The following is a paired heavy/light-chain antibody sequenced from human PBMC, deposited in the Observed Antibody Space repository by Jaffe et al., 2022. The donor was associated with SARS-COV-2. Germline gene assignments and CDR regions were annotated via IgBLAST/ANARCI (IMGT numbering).Light chain of an antibody. J-gene: IGKJ2*01. V-gene: IGKV1-5*03. Sequence: DIQMTQSPSTLSASVGDRVTITCRASQSISSWLAWYQQKPGKAPKLLIYKASSLESGVPSRFSGSGSGTEFTLTISSLQPDDFATYYCQQYNSYLMYTFGQGTKLEIK. CDR2: KAS. CDR1: QSISSW. CDR3: QQYNSYLMYT.
Heavy chain of an antibody. CDR1: GYTFTSYA. CDR2: INTNTGNP. CDR3: AESGRQQGGDYYYGMDV. Sequence: QVQLVQSGSELKKPGASVKVSCKASGYTFTSYAMNWVRQAPGQGLEWMGWINTNTGNPTYAQGFTGRFVFSLDTSVSTAYLQISSLKAEDTAVYYCAESGRQQGGDYYYGMDVWGQGTTVTVSS. D-gene: IGHD6-13*01. J-gene: IGHJ6*02. V-gene: IGHV7-4-1*02.